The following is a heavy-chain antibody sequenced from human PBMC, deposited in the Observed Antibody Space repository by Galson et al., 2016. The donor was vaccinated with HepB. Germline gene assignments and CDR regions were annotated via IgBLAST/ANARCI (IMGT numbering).Heavy chain of an antibody. D-gene: IGHD6-19*01. CDR2: IIPIFGTP. Sequence: SVKVSCKASGGTFSNFAFSWVRQAPGQGLEWMGGIIPIFGTPIYAQNFQGRVPITADESTATITMDMSSLRSEDTAIYYCTRAKGSGWFGGVDYWGQGTLVTVSS. J-gene: IGHJ4*02. CDR1: GGTFSNFA. V-gene: IGHV1-69*13. CDR3: TRAKGSGWFGGVDY.